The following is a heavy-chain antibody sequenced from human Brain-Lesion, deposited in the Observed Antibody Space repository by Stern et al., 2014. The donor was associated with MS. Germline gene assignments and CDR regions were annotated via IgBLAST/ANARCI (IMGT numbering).Heavy chain of an antibody. CDR2: VDWDDEK. Sequence: QVTLRESGPALVKPTQSLTLTCTFSGFSPSTPGVGVTWIRHPPGKALEWLALVDWDDEKYYSTSLKTRLSIFKDTSKNQVVLTMTNMDPVDTATYYCARMRYSGDYFIDYWGQGTLVTVSS. D-gene: IGHD5-12*01. V-gene: IGHV2-70*01. J-gene: IGHJ4*02. CDR1: GFSPSTPGVG. CDR3: ARMRYSGDYFIDY.